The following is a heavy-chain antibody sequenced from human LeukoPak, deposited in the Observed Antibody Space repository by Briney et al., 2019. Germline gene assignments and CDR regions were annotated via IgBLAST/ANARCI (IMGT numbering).Heavy chain of an antibody. CDR2: INAGNGNT. Sequence: ASVKVSCKASGYTFTSYAMHWVRQAPGQRLEWMGWINAGNGNTKYSQEFQGRVTTTRDTSASTAYMELSSLRSEDMAVYYCARDPEPLRDYDILTGYYPFDYWGQGTLVTVSS. CDR3: ARDPEPLRDYDILTGYYPFDY. D-gene: IGHD3-9*01. CDR1: GYTFTSYA. V-gene: IGHV1-3*03. J-gene: IGHJ4*02.